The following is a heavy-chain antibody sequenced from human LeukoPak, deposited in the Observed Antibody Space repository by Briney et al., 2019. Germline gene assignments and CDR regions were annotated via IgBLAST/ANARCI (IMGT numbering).Heavy chain of an antibody. V-gene: IGHV3-64*01. J-gene: IGHJ4*02. CDR3: AREVGPFDY. CDR2: ISSNGGST. D-gene: IGHD1-26*01. CDR1: GFTFSTYG. Sequence: GGSLRLSCAASGFTFSTYGMHWVRQAPGKGLEYVSAISSNGGSTYYANSVKGRFTISRDNSKNTLYLQMGSLRAEDMAVYYCAREVGPFDYWGQGTLVTVSS.